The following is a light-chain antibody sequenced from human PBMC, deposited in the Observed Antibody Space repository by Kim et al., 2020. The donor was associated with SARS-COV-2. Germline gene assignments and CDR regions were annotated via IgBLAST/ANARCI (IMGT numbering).Light chain of an antibody. CDR2: GVS. V-gene: IGKV3-15*01. J-gene: IGKJ2*01. CDR3: QHYNNWPPET. Sequence: EIVMTQSPATLSVSPGDRVTLSCRASQSVTSNLAWYQQKPGQAPRLLIYGVSTRATGIPARFSGSGSGTEFTLTISSLQSEDFAVYYCQHYNNWPPETFGQGTKQEI. CDR1: QSVTSN.